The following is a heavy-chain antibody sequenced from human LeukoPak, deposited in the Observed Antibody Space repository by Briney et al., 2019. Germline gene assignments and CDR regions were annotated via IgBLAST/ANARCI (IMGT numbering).Heavy chain of an antibody. CDR3: AKDDGSPVRAPFDY. CDR2: ISGSGGSK. J-gene: IGHJ4*02. D-gene: IGHD2-15*01. CDR1: GFTFSSYA. Sequence: GGSLRLSCAASGFTFSSYAMGWVRQAHGKGLEWVSAISGSGGSKYYADSVKGRFTISRDNSKNTLYLQMNSLRAEDTAVYYCAKDDGSPVRAPFDYWGQGTLVTVSS. V-gene: IGHV3-23*01.